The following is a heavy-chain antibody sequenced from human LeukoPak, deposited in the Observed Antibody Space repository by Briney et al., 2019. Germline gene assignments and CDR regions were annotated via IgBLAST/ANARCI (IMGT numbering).Heavy chain of an antibody. Sequence: GGSLRLSCAASGFTVSSNYMSWDRQAPGKGLEWVSVIYSGGSTYYADSVKGRFTISRDNSKNTLYLQMNSLRAEDTAVYYCARESSGILTGYYIDYWGQGTLVTVSS. CDR2: IYSGGST. CDR3: ARESSGILTGYYIDY. V-gene: IGHV3-53*01. J-gene: IGHJ4*02. CDR1: GFTVSSNY. D-gene: IGHD3-9*01.